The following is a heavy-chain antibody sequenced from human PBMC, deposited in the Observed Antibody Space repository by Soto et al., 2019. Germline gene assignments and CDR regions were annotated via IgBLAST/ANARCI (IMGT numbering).Heavy chain of an antibody. Sequence: PRLSCTASGFTFGDYAMSWVRQAPGKGLEWVGFIRSKAYGGTTEYAASVKGRFTISRDDSKSIAYLQMNSLKTEDTAVYYCTREDYDSSGFYGMDVWGQGTTVTVSS. CDR1: GFTFGDYA. J-gene: IGHJ6*02. CDR2: IRSKAYGGTT. D-gene: IGHD3-22*01. CDR3: TREDYDSSGFYGMDV. V-gene: IGHV3-49*04.